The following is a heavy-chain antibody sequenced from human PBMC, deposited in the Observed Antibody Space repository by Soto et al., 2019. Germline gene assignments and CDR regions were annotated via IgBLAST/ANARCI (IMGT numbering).Heavy chain of an antibody. CDR3: ARESTSSWMDV. Sequence: ASVKVSCKASGYTFTANYLHWVRQAPGQGLEWMGWINPNSGATNYAQRFQAWVTMTRDTSISTAYMELSRLTFDDTAVYYCARESTSSWMDVWGQGTTVTVSS. CDR2: INPNSGAT. J-gene: IGHJ6*02. V-gene: IGHV1-2*04. CDR1: GYTFTANY. D-gene: IGHD2-2*01.